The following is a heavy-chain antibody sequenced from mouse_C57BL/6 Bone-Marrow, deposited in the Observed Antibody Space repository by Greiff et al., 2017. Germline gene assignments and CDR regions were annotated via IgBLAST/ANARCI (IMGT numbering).Heavy chain of an antibody. D-gene: IGHD2-5*01. V-gene: IGHV1-26*01. CDR2: INPNNGGT. CDR1: GYTFTDYY. CDR3: ASYSNYDAWFAY. Sequence: EVQLQQSGPELVKPGASVKISCKASGYTFTDYYMNWVKQSHGKSLEWIGDINPNNGGTSYNQKFKGKATLTVDKSSSTAYMELRSLTSEDSAVYYCASYSNYDAWFAYWGQGTLVTVSA. J-gene: IGHJ3*01.